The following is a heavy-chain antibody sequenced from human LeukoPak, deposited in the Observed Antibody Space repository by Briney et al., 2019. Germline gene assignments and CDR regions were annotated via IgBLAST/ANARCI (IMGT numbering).Heavy chain of an antibody. D-gene: IGHD3-10*01. J-gene: IGHJ5*02. CDR2: INPSGGST. V-gene: IGHV1-46*01. CDR3: ARDTLYSRIVTMVRGVTRRWFDP. Sequence: ASVKVSCKASGYTFTSYYMHWVRQAPGQGLEWMGIINPSGGSTSYAQKFQGRVTMTRDTSTSTVYMELSSLRSEDTAVYYCARDTLYSRIVTMVRGVTRRWFDPWGQGTLVTVSS. CDR1: GYTFTSYY.